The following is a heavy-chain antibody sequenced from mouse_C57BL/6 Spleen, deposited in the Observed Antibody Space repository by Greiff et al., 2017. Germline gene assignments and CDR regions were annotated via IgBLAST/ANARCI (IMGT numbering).Heavy chain of an antibody. J-gene: IGHJ1*03. CDR3: ARHASLYYYGSNCYFDV. V-gene: IGHV1-62-2*01. CDR1: GYTFTEYT. Sequence: QVQLQQSGAELVKPGASVKLSCKASGYTFTEYTIHWVKQRSGQGLEWIGWFYPGSGSIKYNEKFKDKATLTADKSSSTVYMELSRLTSEDSAVYFCARHASLYYYGSNCYFDVWGTGTTVTVSS. CDR2: FYPGSGSI. D-gene: IGHD1-1*01.